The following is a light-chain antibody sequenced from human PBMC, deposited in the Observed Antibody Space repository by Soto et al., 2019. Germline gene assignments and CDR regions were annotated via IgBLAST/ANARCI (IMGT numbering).Light chain of an antibody. CDR3: QEGTYWPA. V-gene: IGKV3-11*01. CDR1: QSVSSN. J-gene: IGKJ4*01. Sequence: EIVFAQAPTTLSLSPRDRAPLSCRASQSVSSNLAWYQQKPGQAPSLLIYGASTRATGTPARFSGSGSGTEFTLTISSLEPEDFAVYYCQEGTYWPAFGGGTKVDIK. CDR2: GAS.